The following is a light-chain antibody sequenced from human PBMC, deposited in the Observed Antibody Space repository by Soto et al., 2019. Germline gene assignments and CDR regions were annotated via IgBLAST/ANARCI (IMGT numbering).Light chain of an antibody. CDR1: QSVLYSSNNKNY. J-gene: IGKJ5*01. Sequence: DILMTQSPDSLAVSLGERATINCKSSQSVLYSSNNKNYLAWYQQRPGQPPRLLIYDTSNRATGIPARFSGSGSGTDFTLTISGLEPADLGVYYCQQRHNWPITFGQGTRLEIK. V-gene: IGKV4-1*01. CDR2: DTS. CDR3: QQRHNWPIT.